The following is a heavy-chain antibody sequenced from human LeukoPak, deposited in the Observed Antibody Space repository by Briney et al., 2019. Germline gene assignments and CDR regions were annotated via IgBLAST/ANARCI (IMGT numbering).Heavy chain of an antibody. D-gene: IGHD1-1*01. Sequence: PEGSLRLSCAASGFTFSNYWMTWVRQAPGKGLERVANIRQDGDEKYYMDSVKGRFTISRDNAKNSLYLQMNSLRAEDTAVYYCAREGVTTQGAVDIWGQGTMVTVSS. CDR2: IRQDGDEK. CDR3: AREGVTTQGAVDI. J-gene: IGHJ3*02. CDR1: GFTFSNYW. V-gene: IGHV3-7*01.